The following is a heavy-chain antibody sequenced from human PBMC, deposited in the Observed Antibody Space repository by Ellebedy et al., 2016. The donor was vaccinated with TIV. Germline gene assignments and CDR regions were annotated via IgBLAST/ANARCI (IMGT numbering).Heavy chain of an antibody. CDR3: ARGPSTSAYLDS. CDR2: ISNDGNKK. V-gene: IGHV3-30-3*01. CDR1: GFILSSFA. J-gene: IGHJ4*02. Sequence: GGSLRLSCAASGFILSSFAMFWVRQAPGKGLEWVAVISNDGNKKLYAESVKGRFTLSRDTSTSTAYLQMDSLRTEDTAVYYCARGPSTSAYLDSWGQGALVIVSS.